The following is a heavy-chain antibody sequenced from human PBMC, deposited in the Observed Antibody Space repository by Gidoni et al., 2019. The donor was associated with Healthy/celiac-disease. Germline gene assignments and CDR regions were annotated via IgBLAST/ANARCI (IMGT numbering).Heavy chain of an antibody. V-gene: IGHV3-21*01. D-gene: IGHD3-22*01. J-gene: IGHJ5*02. CDR3: ARASAPYDNDSSGYYSGPNWFDP. CDR1: GFTFSSFS. CDR2: ISSSSSYI. Sequence: EVQMVESGGGLVKPGGSLRLSCAASGFTFSSFSMNFVRQAPGKGLGWGSSISSSSSYIYYADSVKGRFTISRDNAKNSLYLQMNGLRAEDTAVYYCARASAPYDNDSSGYYSGPNWFDPWGQGTLVTVSS.